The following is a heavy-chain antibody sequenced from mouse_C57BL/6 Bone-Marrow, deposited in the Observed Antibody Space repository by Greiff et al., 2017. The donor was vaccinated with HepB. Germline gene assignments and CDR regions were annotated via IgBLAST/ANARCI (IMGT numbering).Heavy chain of an antibody. V-gene: IGHV5-16*01. J-gene: IGHJ2*01. Sequence: EVQLVESEGGLVQPGSSMKLSCTASGFTFSDYYMAWVRQVPEKGLEWVANINYDGSSTYYLDSLKSRFIISRDNAKNILYLQMSSLKSEDTATYYCARERLTGTRGFDYWGQGTTLTVSS. CDR1: GFTFSDYY. CDR3: ARERLTGTRGFDY. D-gene: IGHD4-1*01. CDR2: INYDGSST.